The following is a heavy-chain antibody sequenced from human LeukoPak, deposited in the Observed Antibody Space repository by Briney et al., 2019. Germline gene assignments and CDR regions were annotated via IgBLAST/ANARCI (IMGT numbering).Heavy chain of an antibody. Sequence: PGGSLRLSCAASGFTFSSYWMSWVRQAPGKGLEWVANIKQDGSEKYYVDSVKGRFTSSRDNAKNSLYLQMNSLRAEDTAVYYCARFGSGYYGAFDIWGQGTMVTVSS. J-gene: IGHJ3*02. V-gene: IGHV3-7*01. CDR2: IKQDGSEK. CDR3: ARFGSGYYGAFDI. CDR1: GFTFSSYW. D-gene: IGHD3-22*01.